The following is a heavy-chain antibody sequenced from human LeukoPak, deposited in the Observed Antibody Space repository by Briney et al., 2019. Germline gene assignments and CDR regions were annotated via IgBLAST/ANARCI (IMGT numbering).Heavy chain of an antibody. CDR1: GGSISSHY. CDR2: IFYSGNT. Sequence: SETLSLTCTVSGGSISSHYWSWIRQPPGNGLEWIGYIFYSGNTNYNPSLKSRVTISVDTSKNQFSLKLSSVTAADTAVYFCARDRGTLTAIDAFDIWGRGTVVTVSS. V-gene: IGHV4-59*11. D-gene: IGHD1-14*01. J-gene: IGHJ3*02. CDR3: ARDRGTLTAIDAFDI.